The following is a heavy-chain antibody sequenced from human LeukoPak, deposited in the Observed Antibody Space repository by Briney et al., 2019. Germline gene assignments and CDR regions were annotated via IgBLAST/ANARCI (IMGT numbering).Heavy chain of an antibody. CDR3: VRDNPRCCGVVPANIDDY. D-gene: IGHD2-15*01. V-gene: IGHV3-21*01. J-gene: IGHJ4*02. CDR2: ISSSSSYI. CDR1: GFTFSSYS. Sequence: GGSLRLSCAASGFTFSSYSMNWVRQAPGKGLEWVSSISSSSSYIYYADSVKGRFTISRDNAKNSLYLQMNSLRAEDTAVYYCVRDNPRCCGVVPANIDDYWGQGTLVTVSS.